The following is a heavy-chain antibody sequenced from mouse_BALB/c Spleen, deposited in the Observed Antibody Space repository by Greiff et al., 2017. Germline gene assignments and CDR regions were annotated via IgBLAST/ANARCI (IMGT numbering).Heavy chain of an antibody. CDR3: ARNYDGYLGFAY. J-gene: IGHJ3*01. V-gene: IGHV14-3*02. D-gene: IGHD2-3*01. CDR1: GFNIKDTY. CDR2: IDPAHGNT. Sequence: EVQLQQSGAELVKPGASVKLSCTASGFNIKDTYMHWVKQRPEQGLEWIGRIDPAHGNTKYDPKFQGKATITADTSSNTAYLQLSSLTSEDTAVYYCARNYDGYLGFAYWGQGTLVTVAA.